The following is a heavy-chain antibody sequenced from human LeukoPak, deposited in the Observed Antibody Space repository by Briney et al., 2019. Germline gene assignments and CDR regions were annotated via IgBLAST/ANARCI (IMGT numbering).Heavy chain of an antibody. CDR2: FDPKDGET. CDR3: ATAPPHGYDYGDYRSAFDI. D-gene: IGHD4-17*01. Sequence: ASVKVSCMVSGYTLTELSMHWVRQAPGKGLEWMGGFDPKDGETIYAQKFQGRVTMTEDTSTDTAYMELSSLRSEDTAVYYCATAPPHGYDYGDYRSAFDIWGQGTMVTVSS. J-gene: IGHJ3*02. CDR1: GYTLTELS. V-gene: IGHV1-24*01.